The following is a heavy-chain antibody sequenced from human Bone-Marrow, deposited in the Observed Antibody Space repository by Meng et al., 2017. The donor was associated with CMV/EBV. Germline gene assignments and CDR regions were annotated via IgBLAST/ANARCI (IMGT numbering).Heavy chain of an antibody. Sequence: SETLSLTCAVYGGSFSGYYWSWIRQPPGKGLEWIGEINHSGSPNYNPSLKSRVTISVDTSKNQFSLKLSSVTAADTAVYYCARDVQLRDYDFWSGYQPDPYYYYYGMDVWGQGTTVTVSS. V-gene: IGHV4-34*01. D-gene: IGHD3-3*01. CDR1: GGSFSGYY. J-gene: IGHJ6*02. CDR2: INHSGSP. CDR3: ARDVQLRDYDFWSGYQPDPYYYYYGMDV.